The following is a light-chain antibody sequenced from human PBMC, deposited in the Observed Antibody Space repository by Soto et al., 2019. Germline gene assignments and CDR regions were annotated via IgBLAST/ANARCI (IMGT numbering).Light chain of an antibody. V-gene: IGKV3-20*01. CDR1: QSVSSSY. CDR3: QQYGSSRT. Sequence: EIVLTQSPGTLSLSPGERATLSCRASQSVSSSYLALYQQKPGQAPRLLIYGASSRATGIPDRFSGSASGTHFTLTISRLEPEDFAVYYCQQYGSSRTFGQGTKVEIK. J-gene: IGKJ1*01. CDR2: GAS.